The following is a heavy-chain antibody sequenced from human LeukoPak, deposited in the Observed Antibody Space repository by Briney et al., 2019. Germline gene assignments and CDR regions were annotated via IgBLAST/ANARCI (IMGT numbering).Heavy chain of an antibody. CDR1: GFTFSSYG. J-gene: IGHJ6*02. CDR2: IWYDGSNK. Sequence: GGSLRLSCAASGFTFSSYGMHWVRQAPGKGLEWVAVIWYDGSNKYYADSVKGRFTIPRDNSKNTLYLQMNSLRAEDTAVYYCAREGPYCSGGSCHYYYYYGMDVWGQGTTVTVSS. CDR3: AREGPYCSGGSCHYYYYYGMDV. D-gene: IGHD2-15*01. V-gene: IGHV3-33*01.